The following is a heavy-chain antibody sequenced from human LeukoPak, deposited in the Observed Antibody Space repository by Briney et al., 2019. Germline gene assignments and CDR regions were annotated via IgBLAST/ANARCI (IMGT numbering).Heavy chain of an antibody. V-gene: IGHV3-30-3*01. CDR2: ISYDGSNK. Sequence: HSGGSLRLSCAASRFTLSSYAMHWVRQAPGKGLEWVAVISYDGSNKYYADSVKGRFTISRDNSKNTLYLQMNSLRAEDTAVYYCARVLNPRYPQPNSDAFDIWGQGTMVTVSS. CDR3: ARVLNPRYPQPNSDAFDI. CDR1: RFTLSSYA. D-gene: IGHD1-1*01. J-gene: IGHJ3*02.